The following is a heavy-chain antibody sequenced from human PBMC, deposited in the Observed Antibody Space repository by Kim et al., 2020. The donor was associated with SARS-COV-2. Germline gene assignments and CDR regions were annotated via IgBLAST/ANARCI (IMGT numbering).Heavy chain of an antibody. J-gene: IGHJ4*02. Sequence: GGSLRLSCAASGFTFSSYGMHWVRQAPGKELEWVAVISYDGSNKYYADSVKGRFTISRDNSKNTLYLQMNSLRAEDTAVYYCAKDLTNYYGSGSYYNEFDYWGQGTLVTVSS. V-gene: IGHV3-30*18. CDR3: AKDLTNYYGSGSYYNEFDY. CDR2: ISYDGSNK. D-gene: IGHD3-10*01. CDR1: GFTFSSYG.